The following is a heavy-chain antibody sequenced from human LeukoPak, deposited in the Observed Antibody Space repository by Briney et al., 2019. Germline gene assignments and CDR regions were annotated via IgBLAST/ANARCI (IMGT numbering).Heavy chain of an antibody. D-gene: IGHD3-22*01. Sequence: GASVKVSCKASGYTFTGYYMHWVRQAPGQGLEWMGWINPNSGGTNYAQKFQGWVTMTRDTSISTAYMELSRLRSDDTAVYYCAREWNWDYYDSSGYLQYYGMDVWGQGTTVTVSS. CDR1: GYTFTGYY. J-gene: IGHJ6*02. V-gene: IGHV1-2*04. CDR2: INPNSGGT. CDR3: AREWNWDYYDSSGYLQYYGMDV.